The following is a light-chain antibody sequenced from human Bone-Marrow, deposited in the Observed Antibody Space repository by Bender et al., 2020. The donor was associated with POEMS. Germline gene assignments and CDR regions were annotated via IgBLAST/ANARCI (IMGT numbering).Light chain of an antibody. Sequence: QSAPAQPASVSASPGQSISISCTGTSSDVGHSSLVSWYQQHPGKAPKLMISEVTKRPSGVPDRFSGSKSGNTASLTVSGLQAEDEADYYCSSYAGVDKFVFGTGTKVTVL. V-gene: IGLV2-8*01. CDR2: EVT. CDR1: SSDVGHSSL. CDR3: SSYAGVDKFV. J-gene: IGLJ1*01.